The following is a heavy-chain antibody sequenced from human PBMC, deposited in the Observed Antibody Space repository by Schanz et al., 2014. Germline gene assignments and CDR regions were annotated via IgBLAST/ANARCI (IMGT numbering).Heavy chain of an antibody. V-gene: IGHV3-23*04. CDR3: AYYDVLTGFDY. D-gene: IGHD3-9*01. CDR2: LSASGGHT. CDR1: GFTVSNSY. J-gene: IGHJ4*02. Sequence: EVQLVESGGGLVKPGGSLRLSCAASGFTVSNSYIHWVRQAPGKGLEWVSGLSASGGHTYYADSVKGRFTISRDNSKNTLYLQINNLRAEDTAVYYCAYYDVLTGFDYWGQGTQVTVSS.